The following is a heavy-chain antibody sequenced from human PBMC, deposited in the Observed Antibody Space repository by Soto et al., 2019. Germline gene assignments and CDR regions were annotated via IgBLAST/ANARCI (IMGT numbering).Heavy chain of an antibody. CDR1: GDSVSSNSAG. V-gene: IGHV6-1*01. CDR2: TCYRSKWYY. Sequence: PSKTLSLTCAITGDSVSSNSAGWSWVRQSPSRGLEWLGRTCYRSKWYYEYAVSVRGRITINPDTSKNQYSLQLNSVTPEDTAVYFCARREQYSGSIFDYRGQGTRVTVSS. CDR3: ARREQYSGSIFDY. J-gene: IGHJ4*01. D-gene: IGHD1-26*01.